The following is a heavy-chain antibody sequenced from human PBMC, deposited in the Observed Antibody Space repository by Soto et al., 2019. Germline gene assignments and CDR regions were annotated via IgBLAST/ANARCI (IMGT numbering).Heavy chain of an antibody. D-gene: IGHD3-22*01. CDR1: GGTFSSYA. CDR2: IIPIFGTA. CDR3: ARSGQIGIVVVTHFDY. Sequence: QVQLVQSGAEVKKPGSSVKVSCKASGGTFSSYAISWVRQAPGQGLKWMGGIIPIFGTANYAQKFQGRVTITADESTSTAYMELSSLRSEDTAVYYCARSGQIGIVVVTHFDYWGQGTLVTVSS. J-gene: IGHJ4*02. V-gene: IGHV1-69*01.